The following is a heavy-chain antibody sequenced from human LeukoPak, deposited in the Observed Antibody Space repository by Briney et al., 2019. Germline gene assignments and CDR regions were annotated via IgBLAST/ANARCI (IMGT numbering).Heavy chain of an antibody. J-gene: IGHJ6*03. D-gene: IGHD3-22*01. CDR3: ARGPGGRSGYYPLEDYYYYYYMDV. Sequence: ASVTVSSRASGYTFTSYGINWVRQAPGQGLEWMGWIRVYNGNTNYAQKLQGRVTMTTDTSTSTAYMELRSLRSDDTAVYYCARGPGGRSGYYPLEDYYYYYYMDVWGKGTTVTVSS. CDR1: GYTFTSYG. CDR2: IRVYNGNT. V-gene: IGHV1-18*01.